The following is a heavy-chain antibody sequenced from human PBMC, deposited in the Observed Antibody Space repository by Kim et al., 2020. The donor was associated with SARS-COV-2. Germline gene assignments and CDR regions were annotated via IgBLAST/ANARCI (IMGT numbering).Heavy chain of an antibody. V-gene: IGHV3-48*01. J-gene: IGHJ4*02. D-gene: IGHD3-16*01. CDR1: GFTFINYP. Sequence: GGSLRLSCSASGFTFINYPMNWVRQAPGKGLEWVSYISSSSSTIYYADSVKGRFTISRDTATNSLYLQMNSLRAEDTAVYYCARGCSYDPFDYWCQGTL. CDR3: ARGCSYDPFDY. CDR2: ISSSSSTI.